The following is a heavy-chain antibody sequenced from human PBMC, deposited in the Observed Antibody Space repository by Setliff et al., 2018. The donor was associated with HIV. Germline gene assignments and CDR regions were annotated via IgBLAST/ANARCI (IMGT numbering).Heavy chain of an antibody. D-gene: IGHD6-19*01. J-gene: IGHJ4*02. Sequence: VASVKVSCKASGYTFTSYGISWVRQAPGQGLEWMGWINAGNGNTKYSQKFQGRVTIIRDTSASTAYMELSSLRSEDTAVYYCARDLRGDRSGWFFDYWGQGTLVTVSS. V-gene: IGHV1-3*01. CDR2: INAGNGNT. CDR3: ARDLRGDRSGWFFDY. CDR1: GYTFTSYG.